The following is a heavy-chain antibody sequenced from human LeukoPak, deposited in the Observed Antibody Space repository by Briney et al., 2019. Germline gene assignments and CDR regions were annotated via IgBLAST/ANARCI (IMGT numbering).Heavy chain of an antibody. CDR2: IYTSGST. V-gene: IGHV4-4*07. J-gene: IGHJ6*02. CDR1: GGSISSYY. D-gene: IGHD2-2*02. CDR3: ARDCSSTSCYRKGYYYYGMDV. Sequence: SETLSLTCTVSGGSISSYYWSWIRQPAGKGLEWIGRIYTSGSTNCNPSLKSRVTMSVDTSKNQFSLKLSSVTAADTAVYYCARDCSSTSCYRKGYYYYGMDVWGQGTTVTVSS.